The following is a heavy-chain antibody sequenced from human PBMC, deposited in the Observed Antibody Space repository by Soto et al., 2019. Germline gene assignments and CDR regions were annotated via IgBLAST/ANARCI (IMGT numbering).Heavy chain of an antibody. Sequence: GGSLRLSCAASGFTFSSYAMSWVRQAPEKGLEWVSVISGSGASTYYADSVKGRFTISRDNSKNTLYLQMNSLRAEDTAVYYCAKYSYDSSGYRTGFDYWGQGTLVTVSS. J-gene: IGHJ4*02. CDR2: ISGSGAST. CDR1: GFTFSSYA. CDR3: AKYSYDSSGYRTGFDY. V-gene: IGHV3-23*01. D-gene: IGHD3-22*01.